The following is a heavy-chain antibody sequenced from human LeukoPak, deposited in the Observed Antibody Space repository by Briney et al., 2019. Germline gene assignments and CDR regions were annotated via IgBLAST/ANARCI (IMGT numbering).Heavy chain of an antibody. V-gene: IGHV3-23*01. CDR3: ARRGVVIRVILVGFHKEAYYFDS. CDR1: GITLSNYG. Sequence: PGGSLRLSCAVSGITLSNYGMSWVRQVPGKGLEWVAGISGSGGRTNYADSVKGRFTISRDNPKNTLYLQMNSLRAEDTAVYFCARRGVVIRVILVGFHKEAYYFDSWGQGALVTVSS. J-gene: IGHJ4*02. D-gene: IGHD3-22*01. CDR2: ISGSGGRT.